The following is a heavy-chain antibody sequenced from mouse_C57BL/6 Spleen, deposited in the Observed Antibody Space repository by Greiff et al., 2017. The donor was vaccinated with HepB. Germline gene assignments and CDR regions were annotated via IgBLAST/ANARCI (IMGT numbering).Heavy chain of an antibody. D-gene: IGHD2-3*01. J-gene: IGHJ3*01. CDR3: ARSGLLPRFAY. CDR2: IYPSDSET. V-gene: IGHV1-61*01. CDR1: GYTFTSYW. Sequence: QVQLQQPGAELVRPGSSVKLSCKASGYTFTSYWMDWVKQRPGQGLEWIGNIYPSDSETHYNQKFKDKATLTVDKSSSTAYMQLSILTSEDSAVYYCARSGLLPRFAYWGQGTLVTVSA.